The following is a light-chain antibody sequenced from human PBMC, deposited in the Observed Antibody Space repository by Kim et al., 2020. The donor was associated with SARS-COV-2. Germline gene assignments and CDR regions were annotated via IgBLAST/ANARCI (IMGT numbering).Light chain of an antibody. CDR3: HQYHNWTRT. V-gene: IGKV3-15*01. CDR2: AAS. J-gene: IGKJ1*01. CDR1: ESVSSN. Sequence: EIVMTQSPATLSVSPGERATLSCRASESVSSNLAWYQQKPGQAPSLLRFAASTRAAGIPARFSGSGSGTEFTLTISSLQSEDLAVYYWHQYHNWTRTFGQGTKVDIK.